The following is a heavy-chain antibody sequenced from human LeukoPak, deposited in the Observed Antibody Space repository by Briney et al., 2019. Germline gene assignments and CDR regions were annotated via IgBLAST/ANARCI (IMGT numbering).Heavy chain of an antibody. CDR2: IYPGVTT. CDR1: GVTVSSNY. V-gene: IGHV3-53*01. CDR3: ARGSMFGAPDF. Sequence: GGCLRLSCEVSGVTVSSNYMIWVRQAPGKGLEWLSIIYPGVTTHYAESVKGRFSISRDDSKNTLYFQMDNLRVDDAALYWCARGSMFGAPDFWGQGTRVTVSS. D-gene: IGHD3-16*01. J-gene: IGHJ4*02.